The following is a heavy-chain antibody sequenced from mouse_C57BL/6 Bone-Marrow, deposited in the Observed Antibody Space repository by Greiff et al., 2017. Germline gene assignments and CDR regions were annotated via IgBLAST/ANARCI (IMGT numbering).Heavy chain of an antibody. Sequence: EVMLVESGGDLVKPGGSLKLSCAASGFTFSSYGMSWVRQTPDKRLEWVATISSGGSYTYYPDSVKGRFTISRDNAKNTLYLQMSSLKSEDTAMYYCERQRLRAWFAYWGQGTLVTVSA. CDR3: ERQRLRAWFAY. J-gene: IGHJ3*01. V-gene: IGHV5-6*01. CDR2: ISSGGSYT. CDR1: GFTFSSYG. D-gene: IGHD1-1*01.